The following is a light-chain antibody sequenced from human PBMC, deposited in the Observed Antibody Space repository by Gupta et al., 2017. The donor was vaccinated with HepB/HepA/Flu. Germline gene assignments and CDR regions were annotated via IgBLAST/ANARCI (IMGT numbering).Light chain of an antibody. CDR3: QQYGSSPPT. CDR1: QSVSSSY. J-gene: IGKJ1*01. V-gene: IGKV3-20*01. CDR2: GAS. Sequence: ESVLTQSPGTLTLSPGERATLSCRASQSVSSSYLAWYQQKPGQAPRRLIYGASSRATGIPDRFSGSGSGTDFTLTISRLEPEDFAVYYCQQYGSSPPTFGQGTKVEIK.